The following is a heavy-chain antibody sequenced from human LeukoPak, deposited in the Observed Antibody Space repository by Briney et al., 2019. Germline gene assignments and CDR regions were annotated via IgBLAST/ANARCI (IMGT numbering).Heavy chain of an antibody. V-gene: IGHV4-61*02. CDR3: ARYYDYVWGSYRDDAFDI. CDR2: IYTSGST. J-gene: IGHJ3*02. Sequence: SQTLSLTCTVSGGSISSGSYYWSWIRQHAGKGLEWIGRIYTSGSTNYNPSLKSRVTISVDTSKNQFSLKLSSVTAADTAVYYCARYYDYVWGSYRDDAFDIWGQGTMVTVSS. D-gene: IGHD3-16*02. CDR1: GGSISSGSYY.